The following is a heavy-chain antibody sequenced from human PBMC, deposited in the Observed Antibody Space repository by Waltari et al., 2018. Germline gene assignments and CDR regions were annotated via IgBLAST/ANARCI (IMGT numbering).Heavy chain of an antibody. Sequence: QVQLQQWGAGLLKPSETLSLTCAVYGGSFSGYYWSWIRQPPGKGLEWIGEINHSGSTNYNPSLKSRVTISVDTSKNQFSLKLSSVTAADTAVYYCARVKRGLQWGVDFWGQGTLVTVSS. J-gene: IGHJ4*02. CDR3: ARVKRGLQWGVDF. D-gene: IGHD3-16*01. CDR1: GGSFSGYY. V-gene: IGHV4-34*01. CDR2: INHSGST.